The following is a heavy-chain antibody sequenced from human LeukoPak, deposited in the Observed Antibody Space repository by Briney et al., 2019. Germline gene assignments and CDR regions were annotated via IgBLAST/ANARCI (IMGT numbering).Heavy chain of an antibody. Sequence: GESLKISCKGSGYRFTSYWIGWVRQMPGKGLEWMGIIYPGDSDTRYSPSFQGQVTISADKSISTAYLQWSSLKASDTAMYYCARRGYYDSSGYYVSSYFDYWGQGTLVTVSS. V-gene: IGHV5-51*01. CDR1: GYRFTSYW. D-gene: IGHD3-22*01. J-gene: IGHJ4*02. CDR2: IYPGDSDT. CDR3: ARRGYYDSSGYYVSSYFDY.